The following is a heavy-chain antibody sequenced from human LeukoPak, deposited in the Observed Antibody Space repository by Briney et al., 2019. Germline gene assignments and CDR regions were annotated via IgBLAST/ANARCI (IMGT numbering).Heavy chain of an antibody. CDR2: IRSKANSYAT. Sequence: PGGSLRLSCAASGFTFSGSAMHWVRQASGKGLEWVGRIRSKANSYATAYAASVKGRFTISRDDSKNTAYLQMNSLKTEDTAVYYCTRVLDYYYYYMDVWGKGTTVTVSS. J-gene: IGHJ6*03. D-gene: IGHD2-8*02. CDR3: TRVLDYYYYYMDV. CDR1: GFTFSGSA. V-gene: IGHV3-73*01.